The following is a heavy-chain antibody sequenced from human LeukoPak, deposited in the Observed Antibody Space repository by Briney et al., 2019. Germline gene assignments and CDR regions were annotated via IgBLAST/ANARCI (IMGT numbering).Heavy chain of an antibody. V-gene: IGHV3-21*01. J-gene: IGHJ6*04. Sequence: PGGSLRLSCAASGFTFSSYSMNWVRQAPGKGLEWVSSISSSSSYIYYADSVKGRFTISRDNAKNSLDLQMNSLRAEDTAVYYCAKDRNPYYDISFYHYGMDVWGKGTTVTVSS. CDR1: GFTFSSYS. CDR2: ISSSSSYI. CDR3: AKDRNPYYDISFYHYGMDV. D-gene: IGHD3-9*01.